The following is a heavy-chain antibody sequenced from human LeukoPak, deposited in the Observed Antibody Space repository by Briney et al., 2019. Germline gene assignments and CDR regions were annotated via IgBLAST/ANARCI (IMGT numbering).Heavy chain of an antibody. CDR3: ARDPYYGSGSLNWFDP. Sequence: ASVKVSCKASGYTFTSYGISWVRQAPGQGLEWVGWISAYNGNTNYAQKLQGRVTMTTDTSTKTAYMGLRSLRSDDTAVYYCARDPYYGSGSLNWFDPWGQGTLVTVSS. CDR1: GYTFTSYG. J-gene: IGHJ5*02. V-gene: IGHV1-18*01. D-gene: IGHD3-10*01. CDR2: ISAYNGNT.